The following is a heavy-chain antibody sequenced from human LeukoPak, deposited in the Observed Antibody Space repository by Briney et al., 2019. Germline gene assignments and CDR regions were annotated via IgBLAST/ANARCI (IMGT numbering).Heavy chain of an antibody. CDR3: AHTVPTPFGELLLGFDP. CDR1: GFSLSTSGVG. V-gene: IGHV2-5*01. J-gene: IGHJ5*02. CDR2: IYWNDDK. Sequence: SGPTLVKPTQTLTLTCTFSGFSLSTSGVGVGWIRQPPGKALEWLALIYWNDDKRYSPSPKSRLTITKDTSKNQVVLTMTNMDPVDTATYYCAHTVPTPFGELLLGFDPWGQGTLVTVSS. D-gene: IGHD3-10*01.